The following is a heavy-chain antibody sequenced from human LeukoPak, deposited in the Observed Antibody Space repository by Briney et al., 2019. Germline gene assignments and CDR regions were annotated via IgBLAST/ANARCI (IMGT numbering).Heavy chain of an antibody. J-gene: IGHJ6*02. CDR2: IVTAGDT. V-gene: IGHV3-13*01. D-gene: IGHD1-26*01. CDR1: GFTFSSYD. Sequence: GGSLRLSCAASGFTFSSYDMHWVRQATGKGLEWVSAIVTAGDTYYPGSVKGRFTISRGNAKNSLYLQMNSLRAGDTPVYYCARSRGGSYSGYYGMDVWGQGTTVTVSS. CDR3: ARSRGGSYSGYYGMDV.